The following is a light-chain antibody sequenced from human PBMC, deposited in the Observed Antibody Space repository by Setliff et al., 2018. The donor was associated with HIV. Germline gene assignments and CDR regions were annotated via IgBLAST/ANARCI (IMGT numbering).Light chain of an antibody. CDR2: GNS. CDR3: QSYDSSLSGYV. CDR1: SSNIGAGYD. J-gene: IGLJ1*01. V-gene: IGLV1-40*01. Sequence: QSVLTQPASVSGAPGQKITISCTGSSSNIGAGYDVHWYQHLPGTAPKLLIYGNSSRPSGVPDRFSGSKSDTSASLAITGLQAEDEADYYCQSYDSSLSGYVFGSGTKVTVL.